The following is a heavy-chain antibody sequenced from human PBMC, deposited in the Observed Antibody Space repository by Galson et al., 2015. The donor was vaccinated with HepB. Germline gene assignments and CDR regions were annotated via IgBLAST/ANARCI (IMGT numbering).Heavy chain of an antibody. D-gene: IGHD3-22*01. CDR1: GDSITRSSYY. Sequence: SEPLSLTCTVSGDSITRSSYYWGWIRQPPGKGLEWIVSMYYTGSTYYNPSLKSRVTMSVDMSKNQFSLKLSSVTAADTAVYYCARRSYRYETSGLSPYFDYWGQGTLVSVSS. CDR2: MYYTGST. V-gene: IGHV4-39*01. CDR3: ARRSYRYETSGLSPYFDY. J-gene: IGHJ4*02.